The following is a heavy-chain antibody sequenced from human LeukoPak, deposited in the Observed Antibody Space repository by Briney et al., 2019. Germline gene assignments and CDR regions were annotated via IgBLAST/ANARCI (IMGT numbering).Heavy chain of an antibody. J-gene: IGHJ4*02. CDR1: GYSISSGYY. V-gene: IGHV4-38-2*02. Sequence: SETLSLTCTVSGYSISSGYYWGWIRQPPGKGLEWIGSFYDSGDTYYNPSLKSRVTISVDTSKNQFSLKVRSVTAADTAVYFCARGKSRGSHIDYWGQGTLVTVSS. CDR3: ARGKSRGSHIDY. D-gene: IGHD1-26*01. CDR2: FYDSGDT.